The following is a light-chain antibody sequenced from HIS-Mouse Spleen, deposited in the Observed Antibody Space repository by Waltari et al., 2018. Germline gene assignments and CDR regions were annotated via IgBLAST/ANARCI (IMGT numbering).Light chain of an antibody. Sequence: QSALTQPPSASGSPGQSVTISCTGTSSDVGGYNYVSWYQQHPGKAPKLMIYEVSKRPSGVPDSFSGAKSGNTASLTVSGLQAEEEADYYCSSYAGSNNFNVVFGGGTKLTVL. CDR2: EVS. CDR3: SSYAGSNNFNVV. J-gene: IGLJ2*01. V-gene: IGLV2-8*01. CDR1: SSDVGGYNY.